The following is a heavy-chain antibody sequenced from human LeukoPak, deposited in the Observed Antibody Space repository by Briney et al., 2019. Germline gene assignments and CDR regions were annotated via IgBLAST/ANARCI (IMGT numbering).Heavy chain of an antibody. Sequence: SETLSLTCAVYGGSFSGYYWSWIHQPPGKGLEWIGEINHSGSTNYNPSLKSRVTISVDTSKNQFSLKLSSVTAADTAVYYCARVSAAAGEGYYFDYWGQGNLVTVSS. CDR1: GGSFSGYY. J-gene: IGHJ4*02. CDR2: INHSGST. CDR3: ARVSAAAGEGYYFDY. V-gene: IGHV4-34*01. D-gene: IGHD6-13*01.